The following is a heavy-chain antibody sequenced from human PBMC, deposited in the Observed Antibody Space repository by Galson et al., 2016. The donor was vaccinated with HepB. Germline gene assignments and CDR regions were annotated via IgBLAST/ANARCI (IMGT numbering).Heavy chain of an antibody. CDR1: GGTFSSYS. CDR2: IISLFGRR. J-gene: IGHJ6*02. V-gene: IGHV1-69*13. CDR3: ARAPAPMVRADTYGDYYYYGMDV. D-gene: IGHD3-10*01. Sequence: SVKVSCKASGGTFSSYSVSWVRQAPGQGLEWMGGIISLFGRRDYGQNYQGRVTITEDESRDIVYMELSSLRSEDTAVYYCARAPAPMVRADTYGDYYYYGMDVWGQGTTVTVSS.